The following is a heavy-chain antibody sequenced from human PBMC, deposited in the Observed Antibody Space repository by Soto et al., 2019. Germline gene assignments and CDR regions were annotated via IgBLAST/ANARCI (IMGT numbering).Heavy chain of an antibody. Sequence: GGSLRLSCAASGFTFSSYAMHWVRQAPGKGLEWVAVISYDGSNKYYADSVKGRFTISRDNSKNTLYLQMNSLRAEDTAVYYCARDPWARYSSYFDYWGQGTLVTVSS. CDR2: ISYDGSNK. J-gene: IGHJ4*02. CDR3: ARDPWARYSSYFDY. D-gene: IGHD6-19*01. CDR1: GFTFSSYA. V-gene: IGHV3-30-3*01.